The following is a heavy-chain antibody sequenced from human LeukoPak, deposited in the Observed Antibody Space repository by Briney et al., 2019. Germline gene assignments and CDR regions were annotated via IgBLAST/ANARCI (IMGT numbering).Heavy chain of an antibody. CDR2: IYYTGST. CDR1: GGSISSGGYY. J-gene: IGHJ3*02. D-gene: IGHD1-26*01. V-gene: IGHV4-61*08. Sequence: SETLSLTCTVSGGSISSGGYYWSWIRQPPGKGLEWISYIYYTGSTNYNPSLKSRVTTSLDTSKNQFSLKLSSVTAADTAVYYCAGVGPTTLGAIDIWGQGTMVTVSS. CDR3: AGVGPTTLGAIDI.